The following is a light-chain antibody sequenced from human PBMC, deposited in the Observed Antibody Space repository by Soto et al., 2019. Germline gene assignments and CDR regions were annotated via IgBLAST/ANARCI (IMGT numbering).Light chain of an antibody. CDR3: CSYAGTCV. Sequence: QSALTQPATVSGSPGQSITISCSGISSDVGTDNLVSWYQQYPGKAPKLMIYDGSKRPSGLSNRFSGSKSGNTASLTISGLHAEDEAHYYCCSYAGTCVFGGGTKVTVL. CDR2: DGS. J-gene: IGLJ3*02. CDR1: SSDVGTDNL. V-gene: IGLV2-23*01.